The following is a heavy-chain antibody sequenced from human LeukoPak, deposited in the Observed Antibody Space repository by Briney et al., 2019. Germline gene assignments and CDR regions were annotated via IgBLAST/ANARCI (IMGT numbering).Heavy chain of an antibody. CDR1: GGSFSGYY. CDR2: INHSGST. CDR3: ARVPGIAAAGIDY. D-gene: IGHD6-13*01. Sequence: SETLSLTCAVYGGSFSGYYWSWIRQPPGKGLEWIGEINHSGSTNYNPSLKSRVTISVDTSKNQFSLKLSSVTAADTAVYYCARVPGIAAAGIDYWCQGTLVTVSS. V-gene: IGHV4-34*01. J-gene: IGHJ4*02.